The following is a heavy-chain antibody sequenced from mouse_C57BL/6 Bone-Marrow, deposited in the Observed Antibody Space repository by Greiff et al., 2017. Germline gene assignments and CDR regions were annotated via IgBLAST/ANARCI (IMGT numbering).Heavy chain of an antibody. CDR3: ARDYGNYPAWFAY. J-gene: IGHJ3*01. CDR2: IYPGDGDT. Sequence: VQLQQSGPELVKPGASVKISCKASGYAFSSSWMNWVQQRPGKGLEWIGRIYPGDGDTNYNGKFKGKGPMTADKSSSTAYMQLSSLTSEDSAVYYCARDYGNYPAWFAYWGQGTLVTVSA. V-gene: IGHV1-82*01. D-gene: IGHD2-1*01. CDR1: GYAFSSSW.